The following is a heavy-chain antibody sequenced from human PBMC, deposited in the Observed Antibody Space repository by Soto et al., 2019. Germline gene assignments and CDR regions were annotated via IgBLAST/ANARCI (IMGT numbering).Heavy chain of an antibody. V-gene: IGHV1-69*06. D-gene: IGHD5-18*01. CDR2: IIPIFGTA. Sequence: QVQLVQSGAEVKKPGSSVKVSCKAYGGTFSSYAISWVRQAPGHGLEWMGGIIPIFGTANYAQKFQGRVTITADKSTSTAYMELSSLRSEDTAVYYCAPLGCTAMVKIDYWGQGTLVTVAS. CDR3: APLGCTAMVKIDY. CDR1: GGTFSSYA. J-gene: IGHJ4*02.